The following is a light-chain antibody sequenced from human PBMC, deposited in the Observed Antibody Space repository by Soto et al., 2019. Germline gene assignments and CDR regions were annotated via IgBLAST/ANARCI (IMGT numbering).Light chain of an antibody. V-gene: IGKV4-1*01. CDR3: QHYYSIPWT. CDR1: QSVLSSSNNKNC. J-gene: IGKJ1*01. CDR2: WAS. Sequence: DIVMTQSPDSLAVSLGERATINCKSSQSVLSSSNNKNCLAWYQQKPVQPPRLLIYWASTRESGVPDRFSGSGSGTDFTLTISSLQAEDVAVYYCQHYYSIPWTFGQGTKVEIK.